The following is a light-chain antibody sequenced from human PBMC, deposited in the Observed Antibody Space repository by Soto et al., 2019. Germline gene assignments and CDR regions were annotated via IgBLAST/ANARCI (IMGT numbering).Light chain of an antibody. CDR1: QGIKND. Sequence: AIQMTQSPSSLSTSVGDRVTITCRASQGIKNDLAWYQQKPGKAPNLLISGASTLQSGVPSRFSGSGSGTDFTLTISSLQPEDFATYYCLQDYSYPYTFGQGTKVEIK. V-gene: IGKV1-6*01. CDR3: LQDYSYPYT. J-gene: IGKJ2*01. CDR2: GAS.